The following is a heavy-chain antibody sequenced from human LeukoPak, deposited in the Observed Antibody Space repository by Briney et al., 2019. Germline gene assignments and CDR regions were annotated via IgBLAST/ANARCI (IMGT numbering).Heavy chain of an antibody. Sequence: GGSLRLSCAASGFTFSNYAMSWVRQAPGKGLEWVSTISDSAGSTYYADSVKGRFTISRDNYKNTLYLQMDSLRAEDTAICYCAKVPYSDYGSGRPPFMDVWGQGTTDAVSS. V-gene: IGHV3-23*01. D-gene: IGHD3-10*01. CDR1: GFTFSNYA. CDR2: ISDSAGST. CDR3: AKVPYSDYGSGRPPFMDV. J-gene: IGHJ6*02.